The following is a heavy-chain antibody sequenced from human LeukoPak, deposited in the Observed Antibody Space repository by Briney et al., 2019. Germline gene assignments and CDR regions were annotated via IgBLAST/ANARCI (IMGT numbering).Heavy chain of an antibody. V-gene: IGHV1-46*01. CDR3: ARGQGSTLFPYYYDSSGPDY. Sequence: GASVKVSCKASGYTFTSYYMHWVRQAPGQGLEWMGIINPSGGSTSYAREFQGRVTMTRDTSMSKVYMELSSLRSEDTAVYYCARGQGSTLFPYYYDSSGPDYWGQGTLVTVSS. J-gene: IGHJ4*02. CDR2: INPSGGST. CDR1: GYTFTSYY. D-gene: IGHD3-22*01.